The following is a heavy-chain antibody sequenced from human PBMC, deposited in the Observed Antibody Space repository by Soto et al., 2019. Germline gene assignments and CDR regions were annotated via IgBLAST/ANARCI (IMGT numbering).Heavy chain of an antibody. J-gene: IGHJ5*02. CDR3: ARGGRDAYDWFDP. CDR1: GFTFSDYW. V-gene: IGHV3-7*01. CDR2: IKQDGSEK. D-gene: IGHD3-16*01. Sequence: EAQLVESGGGLVQPGGSLRVSCAVSGFTFSDYWMSWVRQAPGKGLEWVAKIKQDGSEKDYVDSVKGRFTISRENANNSLYLHMYSLRVEDTAIYYCARGGRDAYDWFDPWGQGTLVTVSS.